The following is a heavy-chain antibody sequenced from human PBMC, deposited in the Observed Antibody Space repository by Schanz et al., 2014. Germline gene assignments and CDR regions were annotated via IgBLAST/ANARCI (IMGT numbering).Heavy chain of an antibody. Sequence: QVQLVESGGGVVQPGRSLRLSCAAYGFTLSSYAMHWVRQAPGKGLEWVAVIWSDGSTKYYADSVKGRFTISRDNSKNTLYLQMNSLRADDTAVYFCARDSRPNYDFLTAYYSSDYWGQGTLVTVSS. CDR2: IWSDGSTK. D-gene: IGHD3-9*01. V-gene: IGHV3-33*08. J-gene: IGHJ4*02. CDR1: GFTLSSYA. CDR3: ARDSRPNYDFLTAYYSSDY.